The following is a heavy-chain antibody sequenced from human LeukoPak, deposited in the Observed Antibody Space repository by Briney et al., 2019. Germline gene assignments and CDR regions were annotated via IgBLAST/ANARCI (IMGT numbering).Heavy chain of an antibody. J-gene: IGHJ4*02. V-gene: IGHV3-30*18. D-gene: IGHD2-2*01. CDR3: ANGAVYCTSPKYPTGSAPSCFAH. CDR1: GFTFNTYG. CDR2: ISYDERNK. Sequence: GRSLRLSCEASGFTFNTYGMHWVRQAPGKGLEWLAVISYDERNKYYADSVKGRFTISRDNSKNTLYLQMSSLRPEDTAVYYCANGAVYCTSPKYPTGSAPSCFAHWGQGTLVTVPS.